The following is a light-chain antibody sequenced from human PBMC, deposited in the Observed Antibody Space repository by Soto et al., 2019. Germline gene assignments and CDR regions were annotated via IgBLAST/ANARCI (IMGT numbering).Light chain of an antibody. V-gene: IGLV2-8*01. CDR3: KSYAGSNTYV. J-gene: IGLJ1*01. CDR2: EVV. Sequence: QSGLTQPPSASGSPGQSVTISCTGTKNDIGVYDFVSWYQHHPGKAPRLIIYEVVQRPSGVPDRFSGSKSGNTASLTVSGLQAADEADYFCKSYAGSNTYVLGSGTKV. CDR1: KNDIGVYDF.